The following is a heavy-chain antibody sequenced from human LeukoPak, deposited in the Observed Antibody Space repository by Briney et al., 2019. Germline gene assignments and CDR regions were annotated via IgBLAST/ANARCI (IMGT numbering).Heavy chain of an antibody. J-gene: IGHJ4*02. CDR3: AKDQSWFGTPTQNRAAGLFDY. Sequence: GGSLRLSCAASGFTFSSYGMHWVRQAPGKGLEWVAFIRYDGSNKYYADSVKGRFTISRDNSKNTLYLQMNSLRAEDTAVYYCAKDQSWFGTPTQNRAAGLFDYWGQGTLVTVSS. CDR2: IRYDGSNK. D-gene: IGHD3-10*01. CDR1: GFTFSSYG. V-gene: IGHV3-30*02.